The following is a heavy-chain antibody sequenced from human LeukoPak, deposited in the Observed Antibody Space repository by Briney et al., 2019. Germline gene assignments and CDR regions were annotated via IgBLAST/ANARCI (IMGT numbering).Heavy chain of an antibody. V-gene: IGHV3-30*03. D-gene: IGHD2-15*01. CDR1: GFTFSSYS. J-gene: IGHJ5*02. Sequence: GGSLRLSCAASGFTFSSYSMNWVRQAPGKGLQWVAVISYDGSNKYYADSVKGRFTISRDNSKNTLYLQMNSLRPEDTAVYYCARGVVVVVAATSNWFDPWGQGTLVTVSS. CDR2: ISYDGSNK. CDR3: ARGVVVVVAATSNWFDP.